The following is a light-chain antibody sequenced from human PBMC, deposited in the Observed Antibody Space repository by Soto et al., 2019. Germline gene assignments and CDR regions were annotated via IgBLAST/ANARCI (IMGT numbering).Light chain of an antibody. J-gene: IGLJ2*01. CDR3: SSYTSSSTFVV. V-gene: IGLV2-18*02. CDR2: EVS. CDR1: SSDVGSYNR. Sequence: QSALTQPPSVSGSPGQSVTISCTGTSSDVGSYNRVSWYQQAPGTAPKLMIYEVSNRPSGVPDRFSGSKSGNTASLIISGLQAEDEADYYCSSYTSSSTFVVFGGGTKLTVL.